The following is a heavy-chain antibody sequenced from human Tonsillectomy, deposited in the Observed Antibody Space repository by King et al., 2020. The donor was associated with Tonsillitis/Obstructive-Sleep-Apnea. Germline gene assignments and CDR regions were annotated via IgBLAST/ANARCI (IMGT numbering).Heavy chain of an antibody. CDR2: IYHSGST. D-gene: IGHD2-2*01. Sequence: VPLQESGPGLVKPSGTLSLTCAVSGGSISSSNWWSWVRQPPGKGLEWIGEIYHSGSTNYNPSLKSRVTISVDKSKNQFSLKLSSVTAADTAVYYCARRAPAAIYYYYYYMDVWGKGTTVTVSS. V-gene: IGHV4-4*02. CDR1: GGSISSSNW. CDR3: ARRAPAAIYYYYYYMDV. J-gene: IGHJ6*03.